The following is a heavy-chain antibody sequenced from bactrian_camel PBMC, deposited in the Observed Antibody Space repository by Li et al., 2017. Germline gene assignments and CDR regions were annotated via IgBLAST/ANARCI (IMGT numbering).Heavy chain of an antibody. CDR3: ALGLPFGACSAYVPRYKY. J-gene: IGHJ4*01. D-gene: IGHD3*01. V-gene: IGHV3-3*01. Sequence: HVQLVESGGGSVQPGQSLRLTCSVSDNPYSASCMGWFHQAPGNEREAVAAICTGDGRAYYHDSENDSVKGRFAISQDNAKDMVYLQMNNLKPEDTAIYYCALGLPFGACSAYVPRYKYWGQGTQVTVS. CDR2: ICTGDGRA. CDR1: DNPYSASC.